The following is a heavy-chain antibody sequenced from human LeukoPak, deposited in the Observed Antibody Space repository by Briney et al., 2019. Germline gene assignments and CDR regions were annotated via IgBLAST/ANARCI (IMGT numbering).Heavy chain of an antibody. V-gene: IGHV4-59*01. D-gene: IGHD3-16*01. Sequence: ASETLSLTCTVSGGSISNYYWSWIRQPPGKGLEWIGYIYYSGTTNYNPSLKSRVTIPVPTSNTHFSLNLTSLPPAAPAVYYCARGLSIAPPQYAYGGQGPLATVS. CDR3: ARGLSIAPPQYAY. CDR1: GGSISNYY. CDR2: IYYSGTT. J-gene: IGHJ4*02.